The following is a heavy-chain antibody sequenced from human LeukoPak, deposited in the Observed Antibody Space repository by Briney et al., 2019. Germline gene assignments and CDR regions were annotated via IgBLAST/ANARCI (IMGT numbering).Heavy chain of an antibody. D-gene: IGHD3-3*01. V-gene: IGHV3-7*01. J-gene: IGHJ4*02. Sequence: GGSLRLSCAASGFTFSSFWMSWVRQAPGNGLEWVANIKHDGSEKYYVDPVKGRFTISRDNSRNSLYLQMNSLRAEDTAVYYCARVSAEWLLSYWGQGTLVTVSS. CDR3: ARVSAEWLLSY. CDR1: GFTFSSFW. CDR2: IKHDGSEK.